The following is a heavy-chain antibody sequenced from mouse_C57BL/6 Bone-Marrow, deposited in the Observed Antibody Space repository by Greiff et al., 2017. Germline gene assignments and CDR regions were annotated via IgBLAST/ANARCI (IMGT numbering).Heavy chain of an antibody. Sequence: VQLQQPGAELVKPGASVKLSCKASGYTFTSYWMQWVKQRPGQGLEWIGGIYPSDSYTNYNQKFKGKATLTVDTSSSTAYMQLSSLTSEDSAVYYCAREHSHYVFAYWGQGTLVTVSA. J-gene: IGHJ3*01. CDR1: GYTFTSYW. CDR3: AREHSHYVFAY. D-gene: IGHD1-2*01. V-gene: IGHV1-50*01. CDR2: IYPSDSYT.